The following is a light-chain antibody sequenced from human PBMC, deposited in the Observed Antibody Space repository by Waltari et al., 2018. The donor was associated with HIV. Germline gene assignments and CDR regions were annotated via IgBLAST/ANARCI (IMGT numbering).Light chain of an antibody. CDR3: LQNIRAPFA. V-gene: IGKV2-28*01. J-gene: IGKJ2*01. CDR1: ESLRLGNGRSY. Sequence: DVLATQFPLSLTVQPGESAAISCRATESLRLGNGRSYLDWYFQRPGHTPRLLIYLASKRASGVSDRFVGGGSGTDFTLRITRVEAADAGLYFCLQNIRAPFAFGQGT. CDR2: LAS.